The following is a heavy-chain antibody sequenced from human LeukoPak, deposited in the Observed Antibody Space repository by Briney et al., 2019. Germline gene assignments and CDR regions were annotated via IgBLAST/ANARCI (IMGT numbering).Heavy chain of an antibody. J-gene: IGHJ3*02. D-gene: IGHD4-17*01. V-gene: IGHV4-59*11. CDR3: ARDLVTVTKGFDI. CDR2: ISYVGST. Sequence: SETLSLTCTVSGDSFSSHYWTWIRQPPGKGLEWIGYISYVGSTNYNPSLKSRVTISIDTSKNQFSLKLSSVTAADTAVYYCARDLVTVTKGFDIWGQGTMVSVSS. CDR1: GDSFSSHY.